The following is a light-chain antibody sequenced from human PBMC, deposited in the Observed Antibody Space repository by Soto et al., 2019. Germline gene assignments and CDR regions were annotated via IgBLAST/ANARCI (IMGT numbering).Light chain of an antibody. Sequence: DIQMTQSPSTLSASVGDRVTITCRASQSISDSLAWYQQKPGKAPKLLIYEASNLESGVPSRFSGSGSGTEYTLTISSLQPDDFASDYCQQYNGYWTFGQGTKVEIK. CDR2: EAS. CDR3: QQYNGYWT. J-gene: IGKJ1*01. V-gene: IGKV1-5*03. CDR1: QSISDS.